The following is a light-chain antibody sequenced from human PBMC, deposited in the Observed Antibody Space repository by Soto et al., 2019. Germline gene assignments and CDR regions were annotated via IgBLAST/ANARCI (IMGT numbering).Light chain of an antibody. CDR3: SSYAGSNMGV. Sequence: QSVLTQPPSASGSPGQSVTISCTGSISDVGGYNYVSWYQQHPGKSPKLMIYEVSKRPSGVPVRFSGSKSGNTASLTVSGLQAEDEADYYCSSYAGSNMGVFGTGTKVTVL. CDR2: EVS. CDR1: ISDVGGYNY. V-gene: IGLV2-8*01. J-gene: IGLJ1*01.